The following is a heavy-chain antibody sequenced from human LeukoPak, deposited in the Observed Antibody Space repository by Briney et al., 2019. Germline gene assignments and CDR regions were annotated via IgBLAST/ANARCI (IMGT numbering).Heavy chain of an antibody. CDR2: ISYDGSNK. D-gene: IGHD4-17*01. CDR1: GFTFSSYG. J-gene: IGHJ4*02. Sequence: GGSLRLSCAASGFTFSSYGMHWVRQAPGKGLEWVAVISYDGSNKYYADSVKGRFTISRDNSKNTLYLQTNSLRVEDTAVYYCAKGYYADYGDHWGQGTLVTVSS. V-gene: IGHV3-30*18. CDR3: AKGYYADYGDH.